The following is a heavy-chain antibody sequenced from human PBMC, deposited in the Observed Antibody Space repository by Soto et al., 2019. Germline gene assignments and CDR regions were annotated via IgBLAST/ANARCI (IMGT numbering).Heavy chain of an antibody. J-gene: IGHJ4*02. V-gene: IGHV3-21*01. CDR2: ISSSSSYI. CDR1: GFTFSSYS. D-gene: IGHD6-19*01. CDR3: ARVICSGWCNARTMEFDY. Sequence: GGSLRLSCAASGFTFSSYSMNWVRQAPGKGLEWVSSISSSSSYIYYADSVKGRFTISRDNAKNSLYLQMNSLRAEDTAVYYCARVICSGWCNARTMEFDYWGQGTLVTVSS.